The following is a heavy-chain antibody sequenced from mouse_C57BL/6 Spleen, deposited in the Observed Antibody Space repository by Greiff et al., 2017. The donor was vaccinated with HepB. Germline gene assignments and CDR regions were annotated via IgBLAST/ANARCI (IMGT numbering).Heavy chain of an antibody. CDR2: IHPNSGST. CDR1: GYTFTSYW. D-gene: IGHD2-4*01. Sequence: VQLQQSGAKLVKPGASVKLSCKASGYTFTSYWMHWVKQRPGQGLEWIGMIHPNSGSTNYNEKFKSKATLTVDKSSSTAYMQLSSLTSEDSAVYYCASYDYDEYYFDYWGQGTTLTVSS. J-gene: IGHJ2*01. CDR3: ASYDYDEYYFDY. V-gene: IGHV1-64*01.